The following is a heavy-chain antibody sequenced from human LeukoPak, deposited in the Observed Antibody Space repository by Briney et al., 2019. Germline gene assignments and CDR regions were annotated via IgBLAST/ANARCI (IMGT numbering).Heavy chain of an antibody. D-gene: IGHD3-9*01. Sequence: GGSLRLSCAASEFTFSSYGMSWVRQAPGKGLEWVLAISGSGGSTYYADSVKGRFTISRDNSKNTLYLQMNSPRAEDTAVYYCAKATVLRYFDWLLPFDYWGQGTLVTVSS. CDR1: EFTFSSYG. J-gene: IGHJ4*02. V-gene: IGHV3-23*01. CDR3: AKATVLRYFDWLLPFDY. CDR2: ISGSGGST.